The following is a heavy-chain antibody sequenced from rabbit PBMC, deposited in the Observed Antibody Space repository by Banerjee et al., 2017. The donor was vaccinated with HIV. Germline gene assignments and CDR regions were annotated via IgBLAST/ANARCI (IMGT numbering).Heavy chain of an antibody. D-gene: IGHD1-1*01. CDR1: GFSFSSYW. Sequence: EESGGDLVKPEGSLTLTCTASGFSFSSYWIYWVRQAPGKGLEWIACIWPGSSGTTYYANWAKGRFTISKTSSTTVTLQMTSLTPADTATYFCARAFHGSSGYLDYFNLWGPGTLVTVS. V-gene: IGHV1S45*01. J-gene: IGHJ4*01. CDR3: ARAFHGSSGYLDYFNL. CDR2: IWPGSSGTT.